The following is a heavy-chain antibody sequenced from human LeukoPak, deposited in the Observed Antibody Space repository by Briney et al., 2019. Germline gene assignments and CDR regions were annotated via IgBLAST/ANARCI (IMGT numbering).Heavy chain of an antibody. V-gene: IGHV4-4*07. CDR1: GGSISNYY. J-gene: IGHJ4*02. D-gene: IGHD6-13*01. CDR2: IYTGGGT. Sequence: PSETLSLTCTVSGGSISNYYWSWIRPPAGKGLGWIGRIYTGGGTNYNPSLKSRVTMSVSKNHFSLKLSSVTAADTAVYHCARSSRVAGGHYYFDYWGQGTLVTVSS. CDR3: ARSSRVAGGHYYFDY.